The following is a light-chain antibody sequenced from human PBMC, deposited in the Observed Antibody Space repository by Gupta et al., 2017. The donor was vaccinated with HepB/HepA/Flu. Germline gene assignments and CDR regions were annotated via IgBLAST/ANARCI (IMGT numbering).Light chain of an antibody. Sequence: EIVMTQSPATLSVSPGERATLSCRTSQSISANLGWFQQKPGQAPRPLIYDASSRASGVPARFSGSGSGTEFTLTISSLQSEDFAIYYCQQDNSWPITFGQGTQVEIK. CDR1: QSISAN. CDR2: DAS. CDR3: QQDNSWPIT. V-gene: IGKV3-15*01. J-gene: IGKJ5*01.